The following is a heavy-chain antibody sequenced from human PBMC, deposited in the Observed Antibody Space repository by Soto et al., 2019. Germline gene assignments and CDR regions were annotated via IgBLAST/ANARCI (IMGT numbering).Heavy chain of an antibody. J-gene: IGHJ6*02. CDR2: IYPGDSDT. CDR1: GYSFTSYW. V-gene: IGHV5-51*01. D-gene: IGHD3-3*01. CDR3: ARFVGAGITIFSGPYYYGMDV. Sequence: GESLKISCKGSGYSFTSYWIGWVRQMPGKGLEWMGIIYPGDSDTRYSPSFQGQVTISADKSISTAYLQWSSLKASDTAMYYCARFVGAGITIFSGPYYYGMDVWGQGTTVTVSS.